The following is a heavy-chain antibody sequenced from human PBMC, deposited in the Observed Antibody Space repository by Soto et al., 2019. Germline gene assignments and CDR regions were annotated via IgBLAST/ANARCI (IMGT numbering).Heavy chain of an antibody. J-gene: IGHJ6*02. CDR1: CGFIGSYH. Sequence: PSETLSVTCPFSCGFIGSYHLGLFVLPPGKGLEWIGYAYSNGGTSYSPSLKSRITISIDASKSQFSLKVNSVTAADTAVYYCARQGFGTIHGLVEVWGQGTTVTVSS. V-gene: IGHV4-59*08. CDR2: AYSNGGT. D-gene: IGHD3-10*01. CDR3: ARQGFGTIHGLVEV.